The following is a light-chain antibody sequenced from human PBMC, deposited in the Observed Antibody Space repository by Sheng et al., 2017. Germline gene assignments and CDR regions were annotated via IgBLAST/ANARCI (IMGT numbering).Light chain of an antibody. V-gene: IGKV4-1*01. Sequence: DIVMTQSPDSLAVSLGERATINCKSSQSVLYSSNNKNYLAWYQQKPGQPPKLLIYWASTRESGVPDRFSGSGSGTDFTLTISRLEPEDFAMYYCQQYATSPLVTFGPGTRVDV. CDR3: QQYATSPLVT. CDR1: QSVLYSSNNKNY. J-gene: IGKJ3*01. CDR2: WAS.